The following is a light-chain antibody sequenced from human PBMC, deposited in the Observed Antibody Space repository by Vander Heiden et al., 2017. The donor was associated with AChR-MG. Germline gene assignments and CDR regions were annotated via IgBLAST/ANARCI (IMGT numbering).Light chain of an antibody. J-gene: IGLJ2*01. Sequence: HAVVTQDPSLTLSPGGTVTPTSGSSPGAVTSGHYPYWFQQKPGQDPRTRRVDTSNKHSWTPARFAGSLLGGKDALTLSGAQPENEAEDDCLLSSSGALSVVFGGGTKLTVL. CDR3: LLSSSGALSVV. CDR2: DTS. CDR1: PGAVTSGHY. V-gene: IGLV7-46*01.